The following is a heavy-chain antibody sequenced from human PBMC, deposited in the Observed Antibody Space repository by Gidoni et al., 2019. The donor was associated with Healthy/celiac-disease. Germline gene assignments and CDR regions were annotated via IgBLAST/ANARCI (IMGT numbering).Heavy chain of an antibody. CDR3: ARGEYYDFWSGSRGYYYYYMDV. V-gene: IGHV1-69*01. CDR2: IIPIFGTA. D-gene: IGHD3-3*01. Sequence: QVQLVQSGAEVKKPGSSVKVSCKASGGTFSSYAISWVRQAPGQGLEWMGGIIPIFGTANYAQKFQGRVTITADESTSTAYMELSSLRSEDTAVYYCARGEYYDFWSGSRGYYYYYMDVWGKGTTVTVSS. CDR1: GGTFSSYA. J-gene: IGHJ6*03.